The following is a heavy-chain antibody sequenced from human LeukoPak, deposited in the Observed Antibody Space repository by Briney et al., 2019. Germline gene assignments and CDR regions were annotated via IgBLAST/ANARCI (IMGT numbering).Heavy chain of an antibody. CDR1: GGSLSSTSYF. D-gene: IGHD3-22*01. Sequence: SETLSLTCTVSGGSLSSTSYFWGWIRQPPGKGLEWIGTIYYSGSTYYNPSLKSRVTMSVDTSRNQFSLKLSSVNAADTAVYYCAKAGVRYYDSSGLHAFDIWGQGPMVTVSS. CDR3: AKAGVRYYDSSGLHAFDI. J-gene: IGHJ3*02. V-gene: IGHV4-39*01. CDR2: IYYSGST.